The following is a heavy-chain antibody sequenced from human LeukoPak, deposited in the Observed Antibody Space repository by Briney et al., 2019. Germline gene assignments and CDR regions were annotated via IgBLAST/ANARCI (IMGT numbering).Heavy chain of an antibody. D-gene: IGHD3-9*01. V-gene: IGHV1-8*03. CDR1: GYTFTGYY. J-gene: IGHJ4*02. CDR3: ARAYYDILTGYYAPCDY. CDR2: MNPNSGNT. Sequence: ASVKVSCKASGYTFTGYYMHWVRQAPGQGLEWMGWMNPNSGNTGYAQKFQGRVTITRNTSISTAYMELSSLRSDDTAVYYCARAYYDILTGYYAPCDYWGQGTLVTVSS.